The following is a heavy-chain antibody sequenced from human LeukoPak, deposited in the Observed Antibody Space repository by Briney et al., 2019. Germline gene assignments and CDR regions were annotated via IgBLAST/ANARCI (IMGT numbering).Heavy chain of an antibody. Sequence: PSETPSLTCTVSGGSISSYYWSWIRQPPGKGLEWIGYIYYSGSTNYNPSPKSRVTISVDTSKNQFSLKLSSVTGADTAVYYCARGSPFFPFDYWGQGTLVTVSS. CDR1: GGSISSYY. D-gene: IGHD3-10*01. CDR2: IYYSGST. CDR3: ARGSPFFPFDY. J-gene: IGHJ4*02. V-gene: IGHV4-59*12.